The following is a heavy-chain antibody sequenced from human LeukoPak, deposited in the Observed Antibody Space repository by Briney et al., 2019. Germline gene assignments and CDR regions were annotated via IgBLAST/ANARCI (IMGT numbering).Heavy chain of an antibody. V-gene: IGHV3-48*01. D-gene: IGHD6-13*01. CDR2: IGVSSSLV. CDR1: GFTFSSYS. J-gene: IGHJ4*02. Sequence: GSLRLSCVAPGFTFSSYSLNWVRQAPGKGVEWVSYIGVSSSLVRYADSVKGRFTISRDNAKNTLYLQMNSLRAEDTAVYYCAKPVVSAAAGTFDYWGQGTLVTVSS. CDR3: AKPVVSAAAGTFDY.